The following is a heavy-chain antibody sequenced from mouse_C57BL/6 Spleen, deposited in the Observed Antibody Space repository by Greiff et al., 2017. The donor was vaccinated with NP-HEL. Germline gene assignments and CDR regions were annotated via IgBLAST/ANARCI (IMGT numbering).Heavy chain of an antibody. V-gene: IGHV1-26*01. CDR1: GYTFTDYY. CDR2: INPNNGGT. Sequence: EVQLQQSGPELVKPGASVKISCKASGYTFTDYYMNWVKQSHGKSLEWIGDINPNNGGTSYNQKFKGKATLTVDKSSSTADMALRSLTSEDSAVYYCARDYGSSYVYAMDYLGQGTTVTVSS. D-gene: IGHD1-1*01. J-gene: IGHJ4*01. CDR3: ARDYGSSYVYAMDY.